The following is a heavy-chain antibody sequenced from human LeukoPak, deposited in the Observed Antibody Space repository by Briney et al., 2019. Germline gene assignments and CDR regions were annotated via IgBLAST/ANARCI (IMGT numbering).Heavy chain of an antibody. V-gene: IGHV4-31*03. CDR3: ARDTRYSSSRVDI. J-gene: IGHJ3*02. Sequence: SETLSLTCTVSGGSISSGGYYWSWIRQHPGKGLEWIGYIYYSGSTYYNPSLKSRVTISVDTSKNQFSLKLSSVTAADTAVYYCARDTRYSSSRVDIWGQGTMVTVSS. CDR2: IYYSGST. D-gene: IGHD6-13*01. CDR1: GGSISSGGYY.